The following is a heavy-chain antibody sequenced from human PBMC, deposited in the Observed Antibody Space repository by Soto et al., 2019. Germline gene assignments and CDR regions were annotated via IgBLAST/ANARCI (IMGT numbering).Heavy chain of an antibody. CDR2: INGDGDYT. CDR3: ARERGGYSSDF. Sequence: EVQLVESGGGLVQPGGSLRLSCAASGFSFSSYWMHWLRQDPGKGLVWVSRINGDGDYTNYADSVKGRFTISRDNAKNTLYLQMNSLRAEDTAVYYCARERGGYSSDFWGQGTLVTVSS. D-gene: IGHD2-15*01. V-gene: IGHV3-74*01. J-gene: IGHJ4*02. CDR1: GFSFSSYW.